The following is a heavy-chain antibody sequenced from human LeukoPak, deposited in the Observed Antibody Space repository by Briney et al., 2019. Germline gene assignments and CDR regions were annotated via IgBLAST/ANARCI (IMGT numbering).Heavy chain of an antibody. CDR1: GFTFSSYW. V-gene: IGHV3-74*01. CDR2: INSDGSST. Sequence: GGSLRLSCAASGFTFSSYWMHWVRQAPGKGLVWVSRINSDGSSTSYADSVKGRFTISRDNAKNSLYLQMNSLRAEDTAVYYCARDQGARGYDYWGQGTLVTVSS. D-gene: IGHD3-22*01. J-gene: IGHJ4*02. CDR3: ARDQGARGYDY.